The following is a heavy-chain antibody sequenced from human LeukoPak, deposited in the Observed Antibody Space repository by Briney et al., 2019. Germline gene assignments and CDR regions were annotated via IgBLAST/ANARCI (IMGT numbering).Heavy chain of an antibody. V-gene: IGHV1-69*05. Sequence: EASVKVSCKASGGTFSSYAISWVRQAPGQGLEWMGGIIPIFGTASYAQKFQGRVTMTRDTSTSTVYMELSSLRSEDTAVYYCARRLKMVRGVIMGAMMAFDIWGQGTMVTVSS. D-gene: IGHD3-10*01. CDR3: ARRLKMVRGVIMGAMMAFDI. CDR2: IIPIFGTA. J-gene: IGHJ3*02. CDR1: GGTFSSYA.